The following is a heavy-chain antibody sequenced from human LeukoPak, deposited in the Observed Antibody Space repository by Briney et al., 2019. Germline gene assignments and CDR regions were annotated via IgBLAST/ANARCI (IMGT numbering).Heavy chain of an antibody. Sequence: ASVKVSCKASGYTFIGYYMHWVRQAPGQGLEWMGWINPNSGGTKFAQKFQGRVTMTRDTSISTAYMELSGLRSDDTAVYYCARESFSSEEDYWGQGTLVTVSS. CDR3: ARESFSSEEDY. J-gene: IGHJ4*02. CDR2: INPNSGGT. D-gene: IGHD6-25*01. V-gene: IGHV1-2*02. CDR1: GYTFIGYY.